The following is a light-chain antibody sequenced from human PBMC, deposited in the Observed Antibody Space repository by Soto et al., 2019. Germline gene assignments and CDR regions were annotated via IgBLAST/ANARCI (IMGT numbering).Light chain of an antibody. CDR3: EAWDDSLIGVL. Sequence: QSVLTQPPSTSGPPGERVSISCSGSDSNIGSNIVNWYQQLPGRAPKLLIYRTNQRPSGVPDRFSASKSGTSASLAISGLQSEDEADYYCEAWDDSLIGVLFGGGTKLTVL. V-gene: IGLV1-44*01. CDR1: DSNIGSNI. CDR2: RTN. J-gene: IGLJ2*01.